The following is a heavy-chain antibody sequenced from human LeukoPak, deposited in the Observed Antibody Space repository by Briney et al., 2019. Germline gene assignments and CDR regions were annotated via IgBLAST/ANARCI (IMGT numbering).Heavy chain of an antibody. CDR3: ARAPDYGDYRFDY. D-gene: IGHD4-17*01. Sequence: SETLSLTCTVSGGSVSSGSYYWSWIRQPPGKGLEWIGYIYYSGSTNYNPPLKSRVTISVDTSKNQFSLKLSSVTAADTAVYYCARAPDYGDYRFDYWGQGTLVTVSS. CDR1: GGSVSSGSYY. V-gene: IGHV4-61*01. J-gene: IGHJ4*02. CDR2: IYYSGST.